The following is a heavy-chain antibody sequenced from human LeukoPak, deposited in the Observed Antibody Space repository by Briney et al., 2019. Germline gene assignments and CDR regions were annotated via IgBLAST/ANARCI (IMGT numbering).Heavy chain of an antibody. J-gene: IGHJ5*02. D-gene: IGHD2-15*01. Sequence: PSETLSLTCTISGGSITGYYWSWIRQPPGKGLEWIGYIYYSGSTNYNPSLKSRVTISVDTSKNQFSLKLSSVTAADTAVYYCAREVVVAANNWFDPWGQGTLVTVSS. V-gene: IGHV4-59*01. CDR1: GGSITGYY. CDR3: AREVVVAANNWFDP. CDR2: IYYSGST.